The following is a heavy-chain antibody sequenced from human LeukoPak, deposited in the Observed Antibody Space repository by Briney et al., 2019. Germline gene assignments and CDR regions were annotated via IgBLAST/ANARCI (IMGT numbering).Heavy chain of an antibody. Sequence: GGSLRLSCAASGFALNTYEMNWVRQAPGKGLEWIADITISGHTKNYADSVKGRFTISRDNAGTSLYLQMNSLRVEDTGVYYCTRGDPHADLWGQGTLVTVSS. CDR1: GFALNTYE. CDR2: ITISGHTK. CDR3: TRGDPHADL. J-gene: IGHJ5*02. V-gene: IGHV3-48*03.